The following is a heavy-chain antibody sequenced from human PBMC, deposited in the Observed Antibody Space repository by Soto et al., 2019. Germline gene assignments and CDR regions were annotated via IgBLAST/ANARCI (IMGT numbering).Heavy chain of an antibody. CDR1: GDSVSGNSAA. D-gene: IGHD3-16*01. J-gene: IGHJ4*02. Sequence: SQRIPRTCTLSGDSVSGNSAAWNWIRQDPSTGLEWLGRTYSRSKWYNDYAVSVKSRITVTLDTYKNQFSLHMNSLNREGTDVYYSAREFPYYESSDSYFDYWGQGALV. CDR3: AREFPYYESSDSYFDY. V-gene: IGHV6-1*01. CDR2: TYSRSKWYN.